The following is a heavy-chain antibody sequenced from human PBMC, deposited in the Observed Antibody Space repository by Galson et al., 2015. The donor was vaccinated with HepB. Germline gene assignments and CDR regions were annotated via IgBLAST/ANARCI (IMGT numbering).Heavy chain of an antibody. CDR2: IYPGDSDT. CDR3: ARLYYYDSSGTPPYYFDY. J-gene: IGHJ4*02. V-gene: IGHV5-51*01. D-gene: IGHD3-22*01. Sequence: QSGAEVKKPGESLKISCKGSGYSFTSYWIGWVRQMPGKGLEWMGIIYPGDSDTRYSPSFQGQVTISADKSISTAYLQWSSLKASDTAMYYCARLYYYDSSGTPPYYFDYWGQGTLVTVSS. CDR1: GYSFTSYW.